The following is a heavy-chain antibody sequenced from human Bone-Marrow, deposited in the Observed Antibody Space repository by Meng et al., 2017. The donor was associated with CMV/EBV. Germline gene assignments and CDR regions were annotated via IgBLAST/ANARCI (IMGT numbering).Heavy chain of an antibody. V-gene: IGHV4-39*07. CDR2: IYYSGST. J-gene: IGHJ4*02. CDR1: GGSISSSSYY. Sequence: SETLSLTCTVSGGSISSSSYYWGWIRQPPGKGLEWIGSIYYSGSTYYNPSLKSRATISVDTSKNQFSLKLSSVTAADTAVYYCARDVGSIAAAGTLGFDYWGQGTLVTSSS. CDR3: ARDVGSIAAAGTLGFDY. D-gene: IGHD6-13*01.